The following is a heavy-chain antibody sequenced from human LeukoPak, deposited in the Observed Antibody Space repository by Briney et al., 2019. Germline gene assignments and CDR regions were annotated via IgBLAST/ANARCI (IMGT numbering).Heavy chain of an antibody. CDR1: GFTFSSYS. CDR2: IYSGGST. V-gene: IGHV3-66*01. D-gene: IGHD3-9*01. J-gene: IGHJ6*02. CDR3: ARAPYDILTNDHTHYYYYGMDV. Sequence: PGGSLRLSCAASGFTFSSYSMNWVRQAPGKGLEWVSVIYSGGSTYYADSVKGRFTISRDNSKNMLYLQMNSLRAEDTAVYYCARAPYDILTNDHTHYYYYGMDVWGQGTTVTVSS.